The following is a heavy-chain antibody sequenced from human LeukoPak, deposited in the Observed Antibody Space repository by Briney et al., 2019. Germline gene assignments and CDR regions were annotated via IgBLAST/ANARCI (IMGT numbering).Heavy chain of an antibody. V-gene: IGHV3-30*02. Sequence: HGGSLRLSCAASGFTFSSYGMHWVRQAPGKGLEWVAFIRYDGSNKYYADSVKGRFTISRDNSKNTPYLQMNSLRAEDTAVYYCARAGDGAFDIWGQGTMVTVSS. CDR2: IRYDGSNK. CDR3: ARAGDGAFDI. CDR1: GFTFSSYG. J-gene: IGHJ3*02. D-gene: IGHD3-16*01.